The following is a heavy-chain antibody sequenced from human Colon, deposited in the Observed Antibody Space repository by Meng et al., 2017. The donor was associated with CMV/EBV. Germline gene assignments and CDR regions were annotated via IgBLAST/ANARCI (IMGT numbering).Heavy chain of an antibody. CDR1: GFTFNNFE. D-gene: IGHD6-19*01. CDR2: ISIRGTTI. Sequence: GSLRLSCAASGFTFNNFEMNWVRQAPGKGLEWIAYISIRGTTIYYADSVRGRFTISRDNANNSLFLEMKSLRAEDTAVYYCAKVYSSGWDDGMDVWGQGTTVTVSS. J-gene: IGHJ6*02. CDR3: AKVYSSGWDDGMDV. V-gene: IGHV3-48*03.